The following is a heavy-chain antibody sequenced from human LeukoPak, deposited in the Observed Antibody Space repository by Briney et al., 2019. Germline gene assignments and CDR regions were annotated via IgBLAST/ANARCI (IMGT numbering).Heavy chain of an antibody. CDR3: ARVTCGGDCKSSDY. Sequence: GGSLRLSCAASGFTFSSYEMNWVRQAPGKGLEGGSYISSSGRAMVYADSVKGRFTISRDNAKNSLYLQMNRLRAEHTAIYYCARVTCGGDCKSSDYWGQGTLVTVSS. CDR2: ISSSGRAM. J-gene: IGHJ4*02. CDR1: GFTFSSYE. V-gene: IGHV3-48*03. D-gene: IGHD2-21*02.